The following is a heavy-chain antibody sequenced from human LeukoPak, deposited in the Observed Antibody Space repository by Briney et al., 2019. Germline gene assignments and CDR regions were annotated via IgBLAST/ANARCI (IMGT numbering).Heavy chain of an antibody. V-gene: IGHV1-2*02. D-gene: IGHD6-19*01. J-gene: IGHJ4*02. CDR1: GYSFTAYY. Sequence: ASGKVSCKASGYSFTAYYMHWVRQAPGEGLDWMGWVNPQSGGTHYAQKFQGRVTMTRDTSITTAYMELSRLTSDDTALYYCARNIGVGPNGDSWGQGTLVTVSS. CDR3: ARNIGVGPNGDS. CDR2: VNPQSGGT.